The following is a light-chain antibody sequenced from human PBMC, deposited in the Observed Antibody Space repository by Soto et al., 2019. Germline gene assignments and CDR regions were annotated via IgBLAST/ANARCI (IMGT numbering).Light chain of an antibody. CDR1: QSISSY. J-gene: IGKJ4*01. Sequence: EIVLTQSPATLSLSPGERATLSCRASQSISSYLAWYQQKPGQAPRLLIYDASNRATGIPDRFSGSGSGTDFTLTISGLEPEDFAAYYCKQRKNWLTFGRGNKEELK. CDR2: DAS. CDR3: KQRKNWLT. V-gene: IGKV3-11*01.